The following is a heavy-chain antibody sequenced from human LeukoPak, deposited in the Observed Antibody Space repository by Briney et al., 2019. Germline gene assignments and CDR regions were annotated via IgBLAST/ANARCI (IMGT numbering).Heavy chain of an antibody. V-gene: IGHV1-2*02. CDR3: VALTQIVVVPAATNWFDP. CDR2: INPNSGGT. D-gene: IGHD2-2*01. Sequence: ASVKVSCKASGYTFTGYYMHWVRQAPGQGLEWMGWINPNSGGTNYAQKFQGRVTMTRDTSISTAYMGLSRLRSDDTAVYYCVALTQIVVVPAATNWFDPWGQGTLVTVSS. J-gene: IGHJ5*02. CDR1: GYTFTGYY.